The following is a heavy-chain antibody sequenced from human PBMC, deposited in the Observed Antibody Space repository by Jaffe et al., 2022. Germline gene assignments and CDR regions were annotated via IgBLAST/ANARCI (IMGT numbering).Heavy chain of an antibody. CDR1: GFTFSSYS. V-gene: IGHV3-48*01. CDR3: ARDDVQGEDYFDH. Sequence: EVQLVESGGGLVQPGASLRLSCEVSGFTFSSYSMNWVRQAPGKGLEWVSYINSGSGSIYYADSVKGRFTISRNNAANSLYLHMNSLTPEDTAVYYCARDDVQGEDYFDHWGQGILVTVSS. J-gene: IGHJ4*02. D-gene: IGHD3-10*02. CDR2: INSGSGSI.